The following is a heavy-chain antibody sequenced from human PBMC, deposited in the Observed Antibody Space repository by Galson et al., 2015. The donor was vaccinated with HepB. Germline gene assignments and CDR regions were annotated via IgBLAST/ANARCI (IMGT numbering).Heavy chain of an antibody. CDR2: VSYDATDD. CDR3: ARDGGGEQLVGTIDR. CDR1: TFTFRPYG. J-gene: IGHJ5*02. D-gene: IGHD6-6*01. V-gene: IGHV3-30*03. Sequence: SLRLPCPASTFTFRPYGMPWVRQPPGKGLERVASVSYDATDDYYAASVKGRFTISRDNSKNRLFLQMNSLRVDDAAVYYCARDGGGEQLVGTIDRWGQGTLVTVSS.